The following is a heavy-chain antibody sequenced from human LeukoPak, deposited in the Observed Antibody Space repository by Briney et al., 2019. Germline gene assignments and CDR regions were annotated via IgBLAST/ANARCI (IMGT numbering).Heavy chain of an antibody. CDR3: ARDRNSGYEFDY. CDR1: GGSISSGGYY. CDR2: IYYNGNT. V-gene: IGHV4-30-4*08. Sequence: SETLSLTCTVSGGSISSGGYYWSWIRQPPGKGLEWIGNIYYNGNTDYNPSLASRVTISVDTSKNHFSLNLRFVTAADTAVYYCARDRNSGYEFDYWGLGTLVTVSS. D-gene: IGHD5-12*01. J-gene: IGHJ4*02.